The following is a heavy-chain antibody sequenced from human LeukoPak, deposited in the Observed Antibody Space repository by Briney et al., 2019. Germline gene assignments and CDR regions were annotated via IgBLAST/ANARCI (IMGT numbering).Heavy chain of an antibody. CDR3: AREAGVGFDP. V-gene: IGHV4-59*01. Sequence: SETLSLTCSVSGGSISSYHWSWIRQPPGKGLERIGYIYYSGSTNYNPSLKSRVTISVDTSKNQFSLKLSSVTAADTAVYYCAREAGVGFDPWGQGTLVTVSS. CDR1: GGSISSYH. J-gene: IGHJ5*02. D-gene: IGHD2-8*01. CDR2: IYYSGST.